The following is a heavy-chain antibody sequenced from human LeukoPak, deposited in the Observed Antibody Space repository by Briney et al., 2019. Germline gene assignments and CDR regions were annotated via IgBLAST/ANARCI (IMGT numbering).Heavy chain of an antibody. CDR1: GYTFTNYG. D-gene: IGHD5-12*01. Sequence: ASVKVSCKASGYTFTNYGISWVRQAPGQGLECMGWISAYNGNTNYAQRFQGRVTMTTDTSTRTPYMELRSLRSDDTPVYYSARDPFIEAPNEDFDYWGKGTLVTVSS. V-gene: IGHV1-18*01. J-gene: IGHJ4*02. CDR2: ISAYNGNT. CDR3: ARDPFIEAPNEDFDY.